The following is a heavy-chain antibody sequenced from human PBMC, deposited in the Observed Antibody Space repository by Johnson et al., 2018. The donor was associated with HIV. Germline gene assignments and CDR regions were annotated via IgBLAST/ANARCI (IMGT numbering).Heavy chain of an antibody. CDR2: IYSGGST. J-gene: IGHJ3*02. CDR1: GFTFDDYA. D-gene: IGHD3-10*01. CDR3: AKVRGGPPGAFDI. V-gene: IGHV3-66*02. Sequence: VQLVESGGGLVQPGRSLRLSCAASGFTFDDYAMHWVRQAPGKGLEWVSVIYSGGSTYYADSVKGRFTISRDNSKNTLYLQMNSLRAEDTAVYYCAKVRGGPPGAFDIWGQGTMVTVSS.